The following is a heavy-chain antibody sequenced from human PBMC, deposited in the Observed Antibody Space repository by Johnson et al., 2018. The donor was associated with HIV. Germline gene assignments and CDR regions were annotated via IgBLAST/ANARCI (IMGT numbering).Heavy chain of an antibody. CDR1: GFTVSSNY. CDR3: ARGGGSSVAFDI. CDR2: IRYDGSNK. J-gene: IGHJ3*02. V-gene: IGHV3-30*02. Sequence: QVQLVESGGGVVQPGGSLRLSCAASGFTVSSNYMSWVRQAPGKGLEWVAFIRYDGSNKYYADSVKGRFTISRDNSKNTLYLQMNSLRAEDTAVYYCARGGGSSVAFDIWGQGTMVTVSS. D-gene: IGHD1-26*01.